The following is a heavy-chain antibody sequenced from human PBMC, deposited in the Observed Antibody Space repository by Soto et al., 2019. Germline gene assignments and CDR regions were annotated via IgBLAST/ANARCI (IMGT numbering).Heavy chain of an antibody. CDR2: IIPILGIA. V-gene: IGHV1-69*04. J-gene: IGHJ5*02. CDR1: GGTFSSYT. CDR3: ARDRSCSSTSCYGPRGSSNWFDP. Sequence: SVKVSCKASGGTFSSYTISWVRQAPGQGLEWMGRIIPILGIANYAQKFQGRVTITADKSTSTAYMELSSLRSEDTAVYYCARDRSCSSTSCYGPRGSSNWFDPWGQGTLVTVSS. D-gene: IGHD2-2*01.